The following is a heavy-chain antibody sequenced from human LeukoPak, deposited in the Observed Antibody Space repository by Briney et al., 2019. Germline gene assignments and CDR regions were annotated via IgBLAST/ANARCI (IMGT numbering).Heavy chain of an antibody. CDR2: LSGSGITT. V-gene: IGHV3-23*01. CDR3: AKGIYSSGWSYFDY. D-gene: IGHD6-19*01. Sequence: HSGGSLRLSCAASGFTFRNSAMSWVRQAPGKGLEWVSTLSGSGITTYYADSVKGRFTISRDNSKNTLYLQMNSLRAEDTAVYYCAKGIYSSGWSYFDYWGHGTLVTVSS. CDR1: GFTFRNSA. J-gene: IGHJ4*01.